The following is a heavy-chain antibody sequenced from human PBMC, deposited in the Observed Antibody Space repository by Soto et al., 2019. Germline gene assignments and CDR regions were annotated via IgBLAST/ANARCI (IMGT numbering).Heavy chain of an antibody. V-gene: IGHV3-74*01. Sequence: EVQLVESGGGLVQPGGSLRLSCAASEFTFSGRSVHWVRQAPGKGLVWVSGIDKCGTESTYADSVKGRFTSSRDNAKNTVYLQMNSLRVEDTAVYYCARGWFGPDVWGKGTTVTVSS. CDR3: ARGWFGPDV. CDR1: EFTFSGRS. CDR2: IDKCGTES. J-gene: IGHJ6*03. D-gene: IGHD3-10*01.